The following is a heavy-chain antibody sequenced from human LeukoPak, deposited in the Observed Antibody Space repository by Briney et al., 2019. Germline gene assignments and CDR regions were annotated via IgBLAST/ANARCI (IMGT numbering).Heavy chain of an antibody. Sequence: GGSLRLSCAVSGFTFDDYVIHWVRQVPGKGLEWVSGISWGSGNIGYADSVKGRFTISRDNAKNSLFLQMNSLRAEDTAVYYCARTRDNYYYMDVWGKGTTVTVSS. D-gene: IGHD2-2*01. CDR2: ISWGSGNI. J-gene: IGHJ6*03. V-gene: IGHV3-9*01. CDR3: ARTRDNYYYMDV. CDR1: GFTFDDYV.